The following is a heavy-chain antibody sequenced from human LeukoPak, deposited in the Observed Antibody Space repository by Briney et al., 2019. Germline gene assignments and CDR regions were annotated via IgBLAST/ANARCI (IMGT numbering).Heavy chain of an antibody. CDR1: GFNFGNYA. CDR3: ARDSTYYYESGSSGPHYFDN. CDR2: IPSGGFYE. D-gene: IGHD3-10*01. Sequence: GSLRLSCAASGFNFGNYAVHWVRQAPGKGLEWVSLIPSGGFYEYYADSVKGRFTISRDDSGNTLYLQLNSLRPEDTAVHYCARDSTYYYESGSSGPHYFDNWGQGTLVTVSS. J-gene: IGHJ4*02. V-gene: IGHV3-30-3*01.